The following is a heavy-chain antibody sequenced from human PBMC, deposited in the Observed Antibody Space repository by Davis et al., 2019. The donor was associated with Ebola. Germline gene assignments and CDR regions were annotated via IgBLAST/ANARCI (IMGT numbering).Heavy chain of an antibody. J-gene: IGHJ4*02. CDR2: IRSKANSYAT. Sequence: PGGSLRLSCAASGFTFSGSAMHWVRQASGKGLEWVGRIRSKANSYATAYAASVKGRFTISRDDSKNMAYLQMNSLKSEDTAVYYCSSTLGTLDYWGQVTLVTVSS. CDR3: SSTLGTLDY. V-gene: IGHV3-73*01. CDR1: GFTFSGSA. D-gene: IGHD7-27*01.